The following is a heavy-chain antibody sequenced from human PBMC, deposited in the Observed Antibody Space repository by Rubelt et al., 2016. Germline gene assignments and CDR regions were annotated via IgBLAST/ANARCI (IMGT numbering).Heavy chain of an antibody. CDR2: IRSNLNNYAT. V-gene: IGHV3-73*01. Sequence: GSLRLSCAASGFTFSSYAMHWVRQASGKGLEWVGRIRSNLNNYATAYATSVEGRFTISRDDSKNTAYLQVSSLKTDDTAVYYCTRPGAAAGTDYWGQGTLVTVSS. D-gene: IGHD6-13*01. CDR3: TRPGAAAGTDY. CDR1: GFTFSSYA. J-gene: IGHJ4*02.